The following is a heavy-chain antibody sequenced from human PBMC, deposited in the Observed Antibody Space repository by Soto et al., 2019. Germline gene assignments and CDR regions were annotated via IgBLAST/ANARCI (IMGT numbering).Heavy chain of an antibody. Sequence: QVQLVQSGAEVKKPGASVKVSCKASGYTFTSDDINWVRQATGQGLEWMGWMNPNSGNTHYAQKFQGRVTMTRNTSISTAYMELSSLRSDYTAVYYCARDSRGGNSASWGQGTLVTFSS. CDR2: MNPNSGNT. D-gene: IGHD2-15*01. CDR3: ARDSRGGNSAS. J-gene: IGHJ4*02. CDR1: GYTFTSDD. V-gene: IGHV1-8*01.